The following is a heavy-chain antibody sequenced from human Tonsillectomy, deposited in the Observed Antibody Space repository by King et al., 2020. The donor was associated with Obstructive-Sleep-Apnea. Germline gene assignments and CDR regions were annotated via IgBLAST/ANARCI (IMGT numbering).Heavy chain of an antibody. D-gene: IGHD2-8*01. Sequence: VQLVESGGVVVQPGGSLRLSCAASGFTFDDYAMHWVRQAPGKGLEWVSLISWDGGSTYYADSVKGRFTISRDNSKNSLYLQMNSLRAEDTALYYCAKDRMVYAIDYYYGMDVWGQGTTVTVSS. CDR2: ISWDGGST. V-gene: IGHV3-43D*03. CDR1: GFTFDDYA. CDR3: AKDRMVYAIDYYYGMDV. J-gene: IGHJ6*02.